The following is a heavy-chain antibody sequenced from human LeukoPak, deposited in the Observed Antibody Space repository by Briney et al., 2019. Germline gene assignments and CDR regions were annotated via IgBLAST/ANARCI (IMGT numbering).Heavy chain of an antibody. CDR3: AAESSSSWEGH. Sequence: PGGSLRLSCAASGFPFSRHWMSWVRQARGKGLQWAAKIKEDGSENYYVDSVKGRFTISRDNAKNSLYLQMNSLRAEDTAVYYCAAESSSSWEGHWGQGTLVTVSS. CDR2: IKEDGSEN. D-gene: IGHD6-6*01. V-gene: IGHV3-7*01. J-gene: IGHJ4*02. CDR1: GFPFSRHW.